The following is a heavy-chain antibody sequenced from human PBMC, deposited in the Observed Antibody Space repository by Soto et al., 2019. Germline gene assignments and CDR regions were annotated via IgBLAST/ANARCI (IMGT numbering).Heavy chain of an antibody. J-gene: IGHJ6*02. D-gene: IGHD4-17*01. Sequence: LRLSCAASGFPFSSYEMDWVRQAPWKGLDWGSYISSSGSTIYYADSVKGRFTISRDNAKNSLYLQMNSLRAEDTAVYYCARVDNGGYVYDYCGMDVWGQGTTVTVSS. CDR3: ARVDNGGYVYDYCGMDV. V-gene: IGHV3-48*03. CDR1: GFPFSSYE. CDR2: ISSSGSTI.